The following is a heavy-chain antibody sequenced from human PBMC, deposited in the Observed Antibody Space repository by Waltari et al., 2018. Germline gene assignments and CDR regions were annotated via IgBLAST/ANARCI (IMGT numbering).Heavy chain of an antibody. CDR3: ARGARSFGITLGHFDL. J-gene: IGHJ2*01. CDR1: GGSFSGYY. V-gene: IGHV4-34*01. Sequence: QVQLQQWGAGLLKPSETLSLTCAVYGGSFSGYYWSWIRQPPGKGLEWIGEINHSGRTNYNPSLKSRVTISVDTSKNQFSLKLSSVTAADTVVYYCARGARSFGITLGHFDLWGRGTLVTVSS. D-gene: IGHD3-3*01. CDR2: INHSGRT.